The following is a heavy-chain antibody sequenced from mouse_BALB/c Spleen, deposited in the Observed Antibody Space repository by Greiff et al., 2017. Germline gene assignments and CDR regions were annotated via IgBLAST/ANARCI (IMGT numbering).Heavy chain of an antibody. D-gene: IGHD2-14*01. Sequence: EVQLVESGGGLVQPGGSRKLSCAASGFTFSSFGMHWVRQAPEKGLEWVAYISSGSSTIYYADTVKGRFTISRDNPKNTLFLQMTSLRSEDTAMYYCARYYRYDFDYWGQGTTLTVSS. J-gene: IGHJ2*01. CDR1: GFTFSSFG. CDR2: ISSGSSTI. CDR3: ARYYRYDFDY. V-gene: IGHV5-17*02.